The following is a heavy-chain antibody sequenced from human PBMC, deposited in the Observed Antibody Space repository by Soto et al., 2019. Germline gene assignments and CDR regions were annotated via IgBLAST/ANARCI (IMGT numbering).Heavy chain of an antibody. D-gene: IGHD3-10*01. CDR3: AKGGDYGSGLFDP. CDR2: ISGSGGST. V-gene: IGHV3-23*01. CDR1: GFTFSRYA. Sequence: EVQLLESGGGLVQPGGSLRLSCAASGFTFSRYAMSWVRQAPGKGLEWVSAISGSGGSTYYADSVKGRFTISRDNSTNKLYLQMNSLRAEDTAVYYCAKGGDYGSGLFDPWGQGTLVTVSS. J-gene: IGHJ5*02.